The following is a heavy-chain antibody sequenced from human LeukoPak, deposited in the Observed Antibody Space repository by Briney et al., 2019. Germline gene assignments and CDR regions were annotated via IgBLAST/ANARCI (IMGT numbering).Heavy chain of an antibody. J-gene: IGHJ4*02. CDR1: GFTFSSYA. V-gene: IGHV3-30-3*01. Sequence: GRSLRLSCAASGFTFSSYAMHWVRQAPGKGLEWVAVISYDGSNKYYADSVKGRFTISRDNSKNTLYLQMNSLRAEDTAVYYCARSWGITMVNYYFDYWGQGTLVTVSS. D-gene: IGHD3-10*01. CDR3: ARSWGITMVNYYFDY. CDR2: ISYDGSNK.